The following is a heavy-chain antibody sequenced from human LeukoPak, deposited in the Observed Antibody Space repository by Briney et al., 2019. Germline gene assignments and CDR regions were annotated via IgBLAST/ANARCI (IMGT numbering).Heavy chain of an antibody. CDR3: ARQVPTVTSDAFDI. CDR1: GGSISNYY. CDR2: IYTSGST. V-gene: IGHV4-4*07. Sequence: SETLSLTCTVSGGSISNYYWSWIRQPAGKGLEWIGRIYTSGSTNYNPSLKSRVTVSVGTSKNQFSLNLSSVTVADTAVYYCARQVPTVTSDAFDIWGQGTMVTVSS. J-gene: IGHJ3*02. D-gene: IGHD4-17*01.